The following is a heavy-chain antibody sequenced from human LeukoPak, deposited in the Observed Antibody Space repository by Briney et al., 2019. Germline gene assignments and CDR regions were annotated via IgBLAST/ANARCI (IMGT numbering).Heavy chain of an antibody. CDR1: GFDFITSF. CDR3: GKGSLAVPATPLDF. D-gene: IGHD2-15*01. CDR2: ISSRSTTI. J-gene: IGHJ4*02. Sequence: PGGSLRLSCTASGFDFITSFMTWVRQAPGKGLEWISYISSRSTTIYYADSVKGRFTISRDNGKNTVYLQMNNLRVDDTAVFYCGKGSLAVPATPLDFWGQGTLVTVSS. V-gene: IGHV3-11*01.